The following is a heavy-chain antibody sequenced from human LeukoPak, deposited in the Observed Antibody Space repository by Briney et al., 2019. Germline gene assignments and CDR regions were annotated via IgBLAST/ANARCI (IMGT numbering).Heavy chain of an antibody. J-gene: IGHJ4*02. Sequence: GGSLRLSCAASGFTFSSYAMSWVRQAPGKGLEWVSDVSGSGDSTYYADSVKGRSTISRDNSKNTLYLQMNSLRAEDTAVYYCAKSAAAAGRTYFDYWGQGTLVTVSS. CDR3: AKSAAAAGRTYFDY. CDR1: GFTFSSYA. D-gene: IGHD6-13*01. V-gene: IGHV3-23*01. CDR2: VSGSGDST.